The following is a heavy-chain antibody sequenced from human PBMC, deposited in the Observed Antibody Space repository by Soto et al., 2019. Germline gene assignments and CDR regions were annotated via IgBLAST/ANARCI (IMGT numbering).Heavy chain of an antibody. CDR2: ISYDGSNK. CDR1: GFTFSSYA. J-gene: IGHJ4*02. V-gene: IGHV3-30-3*01. Sequence: GGSLRLSCAASGFTFSSYAMHWVRQAPGKGLEWVAVISYDGSNKYYADSVKGRFTISRDNSKNTLYLQMNSLRAEDTAVYYCARDPYCSSTRCYGPCDYWGQGTLVTVSS. D-gene: IGHD2-2*01. CDR3: ARDPYCSSTRCYGPCDY.